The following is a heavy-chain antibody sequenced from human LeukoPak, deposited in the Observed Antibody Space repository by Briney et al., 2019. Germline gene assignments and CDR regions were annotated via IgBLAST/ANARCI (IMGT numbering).Heavy chain of an antibody. CDR2: ISAYNGNT. D-gene: IGHD3-22*01. V-gene: IGHV1-18*01. CDR3: ARGVVSGWVVVMTYFDY. Sequence: ASVKVSCKASGYTFTSYSISWVRQAPGQGLECMGWISAYNGNTNYAQKLQGRVTMTTDTSTSTAYMELRSLRSDDTAVYYCARGVVSGWVVVMTYFDYWGQGTLVTVSS. CDR1: GYTFTSYS. J-gene: IGHJ4*02.